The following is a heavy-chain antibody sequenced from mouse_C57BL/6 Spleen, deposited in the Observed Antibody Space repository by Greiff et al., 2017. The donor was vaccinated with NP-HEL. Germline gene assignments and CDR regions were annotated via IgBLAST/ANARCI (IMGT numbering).Heavy chain of an antibody. D-gene: IGHD2-14*01. CDR2: IYPGDGDT. CDR1: GYAFSSSW. CDR3: ARRLGTSFFDY. V-gene: IGHV1-82*01. Sequence: VQLQESGPELVKPGASVKISCKASGYAFSSSWMNWVKRRPGKGLEWIGRIYPGDGDTNYNGKFKGKATLTADKSSSTAYMQLSSLTSEDSAVYFCARRLGTSFFDYWGQGTTLTVSS. J-gene: IGHJ2*01.